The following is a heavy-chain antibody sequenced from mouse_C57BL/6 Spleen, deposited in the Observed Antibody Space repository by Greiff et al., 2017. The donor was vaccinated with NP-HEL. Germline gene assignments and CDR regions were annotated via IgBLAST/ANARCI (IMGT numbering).Heavy chain of an antibody. D-gene: IGHD1-1*01. V-gene: IGHV14-2*01. Sequence: VQLQQSGAELVKPGASVKLSCTASGFNIKDYYMHWVKQRPEQGLEWIGRIDPEDGDTKYAPKFQGKATITADTSSNTAYLQLSSLTSEDTAVYYCARCYYGSSCWYFGVWGTGTTVTVAS. CDR2: IDPEDGDT. CDR1: GFNIKDYY. J-gene: IGHJ1*03. CDR3: ARCYYGSSCWYFGV.